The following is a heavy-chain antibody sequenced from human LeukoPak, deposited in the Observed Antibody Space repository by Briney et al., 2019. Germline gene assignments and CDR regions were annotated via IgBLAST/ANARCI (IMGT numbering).Heavy chain of an antibody. D-gene: IGHD3-10*01. CDR1: GGSISTSNYY. CDR2: IFHNGNA. CDR3: AGFGGSGSYYDY. V-gene: IGHV4-39*07. J-gene: IGHJ4*02. Sequence: PSETLSLTCSVSGGSISTSNYYWVWIRQSPEKGLEWIGSIFHNGNAFYSPSLKSRVTISVDTSKNQFSLKLSSVTAADTAVYYCAGFGGSGSYYDYWGQGTLVTVSS.